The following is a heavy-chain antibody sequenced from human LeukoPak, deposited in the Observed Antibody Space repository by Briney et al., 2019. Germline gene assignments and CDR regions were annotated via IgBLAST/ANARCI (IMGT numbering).Heavy chain of an antibody. CDR2: ISSSGSTI. J-gene: IGHJ4*02. CDR3: ARDPTEMATAYFDY. D-gene: IGHD5-24*01. V-gene: IGHV3-11*04. CDR1: GFTFSDYY. Sequence: GGSLRLSCAASGFTFSDYYMSWIRQAPGKGLEWVSYISSSGSTIYYADSVKGRFAIPRDNAKNSLYLKMNSLRAEDTAVYYRARDPTEMATAYFDYWGQGTLVTVSS.